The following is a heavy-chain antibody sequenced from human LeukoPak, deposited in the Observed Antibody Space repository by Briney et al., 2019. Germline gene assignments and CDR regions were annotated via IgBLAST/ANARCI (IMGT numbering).Heavy chain of an antibody. CDR1: GFPFNTYV. D-gene: IGHD2-2*01. Sequence: GGSLRLSCAASGFPFNTYVMSWVRQAPGKGLEWVSAISGGGSNTYYADSVKGRFTISRDNSKNTLYLQMNSLRAEDTAVYYCAKDLPADTGAFDYWGQGTLVTVSS. V-gene: IGHV3-23*01. CDR2: ISGGGSNT. CDR3: AKDLPADTGAFDY. J-gene: IGHJ4*02.